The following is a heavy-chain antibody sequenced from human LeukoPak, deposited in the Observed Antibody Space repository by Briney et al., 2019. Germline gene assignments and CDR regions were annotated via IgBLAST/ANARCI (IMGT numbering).Heavy chain of an antibody. CDR3: ARDDLYCSSTSCQAFDI. Sequence: SETLSLTCTVSGGSISSGGYYWSWIRQHPGKGLEWIGYIYYSGSTYYNPSLKSRVTISVDTSKNQFPLKLSSVTAADTAVYYCARDDLYCSSTSCQAFDIWGQGTMVTVSS. V-gene: IGHV4-31*03. CDR2: IYYSGST. D-gene: IGHD2-2*01. J-gene: IGHJ3*02. CDR1: GGSISSGGYY.